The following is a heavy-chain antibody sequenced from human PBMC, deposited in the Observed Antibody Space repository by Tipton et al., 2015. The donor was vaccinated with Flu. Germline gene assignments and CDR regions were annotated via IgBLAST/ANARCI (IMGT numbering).Heavy chain of an antibody. J-gene: IGHJ6*02. CDR2: IYSGGST. CDR1: GFTVSSNY. V-gene: IGHV3-53*01. Sequence: SLRLSCAASGFTVSSNYMSWVRQAPGKGLEWVSVIYSGGSTYYADSVKGRFTISRDNSKNTLYLQMNSLRAEDTAVYYCARESVLLWFGEFWYYYGMDVWGQGTTVTVSS. D-gene: IGHD3-10*01. CDR3: ARESVLLWFGEFWYYYGMDV.